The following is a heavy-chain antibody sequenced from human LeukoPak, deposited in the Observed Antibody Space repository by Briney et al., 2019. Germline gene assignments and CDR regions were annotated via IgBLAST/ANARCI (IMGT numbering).Heavy chain of an antibody. J-gene: IGHJ3*02. CDR1: GGTFSRYA. CDR2: IIPIFGTA. D-gene: IGHD3-22*01. V-gene: IGHV1-69*05. CDR3: ATTHYYDSSGYYGPSGFHAFDI. Sequence: SVKVSCKASGGTFSRYAISWVRQAPGQGLEWMGRIIPIFGTANYAQKFQGRVTITTDESTSTAYMELSSLRSEDTAVYYCATTHYYDSSGYYGPSGFHAFDIWGQGTMVTVSS.